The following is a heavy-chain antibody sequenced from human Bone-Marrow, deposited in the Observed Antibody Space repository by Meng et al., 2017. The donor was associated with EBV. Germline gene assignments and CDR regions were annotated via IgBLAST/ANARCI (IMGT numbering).Heavy chain of an antibody. J-gene: IGHJ4*01. Sequence: EVQLVESGGGLVKPGGSLRLSCAASGFTFSSYSMNWVRQAPGKGPEWVSSISSSSSYIYYADSVKGRFTISRDNAKNSLYLQMNSLRAEDTAVYYCAGADEYPACFDYWGHGTLVTVSS. CDR3: AGADEYPACFDY. D-gene: IGHD2/OR15-2a*01. V-gene: IGHV3-21*01. CDR2: ISSSSSYI. CDR1: GFTFSSYS.